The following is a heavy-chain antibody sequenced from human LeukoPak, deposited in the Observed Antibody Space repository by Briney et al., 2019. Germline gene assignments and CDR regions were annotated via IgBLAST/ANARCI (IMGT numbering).Heavy chain of an antibody. V-gene: IGHV3-30-3*01. Sequence: GGSLRLSCAASGFTFSSYAMHWVRQAPGKGLEWVAVISYDGSNKYYADSVKGRFTISRDNSKNTLYLQMNSLKTEDTAVYYCTPTSGDYVFDYWGQGTLVTVSS. CDR1: GFTFSSYA. CDR3: TPTSGDYVFDY. J-gene: IGHJ4*02. D-gene: IGHD4-17*01. CDR2: ISYDGSNK.